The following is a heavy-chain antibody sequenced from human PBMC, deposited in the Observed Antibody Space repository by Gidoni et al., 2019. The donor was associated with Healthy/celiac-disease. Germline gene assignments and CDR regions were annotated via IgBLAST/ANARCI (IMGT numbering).Heavy chain of an antibody. D-gene: IGHD3-3*01. CDR2: ISSSSSYR. J-gene: IGHJ5*02. V-gene: IGHV3-21*01. CDR1: GFTFSSYS. Sequence: EVQLVESGGGLVKPGGSLRLSCAASGFTFSSYSMNWVRQAPGKGLECVSSISSSSSYRYYADSVKGRLTIARDNAKNSLYRQMNSLRAEDTAVYYCARGQDFWSGDEAWFDPWGQGTLVTVSS. CDR3: ARGQDFWSGDEAWFDP.